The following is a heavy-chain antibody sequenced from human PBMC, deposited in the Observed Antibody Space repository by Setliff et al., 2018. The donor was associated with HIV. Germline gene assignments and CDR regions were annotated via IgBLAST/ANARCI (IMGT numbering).Heavy chain of an antibody. Sequence: GGSLRLSCAASGFTFSSYAMSWVRQAPGKGLEWVSAISVSGGTTYYADSVKGRFTVSRDNSKNTLYLQMNSLRAEDTAVYYCAKDLTKLGWSRTSLKWASWGQGTLVTSPQ. CDR2: ISVSGGTT. CDR3: AKDLTKLGWSRTSLKWAS. CDR1: GFTFSSYA. V-gene: IGHV3-23*01. D-gene: IGHD2-2*01. J-gene: IGHJ5*02.